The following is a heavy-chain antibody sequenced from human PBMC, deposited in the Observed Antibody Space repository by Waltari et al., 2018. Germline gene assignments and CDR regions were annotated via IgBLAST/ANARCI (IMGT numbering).Heavy chain of an antibody. CDR2: IYYSGST. D-gene: IGHD3-22*01. V-gene: IGHV4-31*03. J-gene: IGHJ6*03. CDR1: GGSISSGGYY. CDR3: ARDGGGYDSSGYYPSPYYYYYYMDV. Sequence: QVQLQESGPGLVKPSQTLSLTCTVSGGSISSGGYYWSWIRQHPGKGLEWIGYIYYSGSTYYNPSLKSRVTISVDTSKNQFSLKLSSVTAADTAVYYCARDGGGYDSSGYYPSPYYYYYYMDVWGKGTTVTVSS.